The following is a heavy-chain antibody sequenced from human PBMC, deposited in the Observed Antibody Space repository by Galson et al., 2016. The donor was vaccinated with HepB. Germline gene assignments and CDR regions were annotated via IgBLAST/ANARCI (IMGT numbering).Heavy chain of an antibody. V-gene: IGHV3-23*01. CDR1: GFSFETYT. J-gene: IGHJ6*02. CDR3: ADAETKHYFDYYYDLDV. Sequence: SLRLSCAASGFSFETYTMDWVRQAPGKGLQWVAAISGSGSSTCYADSVKGRFTISRDNSKNTLYLQMNSLRVEDTAIYYCADAETKHYFDYYYDLDVWGPGTTVTVSS. D-gene: IGHD1-14*01. CDR2: ISGSGSST.